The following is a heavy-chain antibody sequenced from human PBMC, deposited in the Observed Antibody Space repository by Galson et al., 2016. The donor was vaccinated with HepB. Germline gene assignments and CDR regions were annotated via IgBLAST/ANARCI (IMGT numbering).Heavy chain of an antibody. J-gene: IGHJ4*02. CDR1: GGSIRSTYY. CDR2: IHYGGTT. D-gene: IGHD1-7*01. Sequence: SETLSLTCTVSGGSIRSTYYWGWIRQPPGQGLEWIGSIHYGGTTRYNPSLKSRVTMTVDTSKNQFSLNLGSVTAADTALYYCATHKTGPTGSPFDYWGQGALVTVSS. CDR3: ATHKTGPTGSPFDY. V-gene: IGHV4-39*01.